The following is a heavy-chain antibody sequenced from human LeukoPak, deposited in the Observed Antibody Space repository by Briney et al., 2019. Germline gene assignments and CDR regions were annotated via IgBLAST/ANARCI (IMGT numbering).Heavy chain of an antibody. D-gene: IGHD2-2*01. CDR1: GGSFSGYY. V-gene: IGHV4-59*08. Sequence: ASETLSLTCAVYGGSFSGYYWSWIRQPPGKGLEWIGYIYYSGSTNYNPSLKSRVTISVDTSKNQFSLKLSSVTAADTAVYYCARRYCSSTSCYYFDYWGQGTLVTVSS. J-gene: IGHJ4*02. CDR3: ARRYCSSTSCYYFDY. CDR2: IYYSGST.